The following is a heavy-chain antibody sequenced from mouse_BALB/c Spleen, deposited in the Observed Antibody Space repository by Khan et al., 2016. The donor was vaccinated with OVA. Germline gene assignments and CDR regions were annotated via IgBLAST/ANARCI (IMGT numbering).Heavy chain of an antibody. D-gene: IGHD1-2*01. Sequence: LKESGPGLVAPSQSLSITCTVSGFSLTSYGVHWVRQPQGKGLEWLGIIWAGGSTNYNSARMSRLSISKDNSKSQVFLKMNSLQTDDTSMYYCARDTTATPYWGQGTLVTVAA. CDR1: GFSLTSYG. J-gene: IGHJ3*01. CDR3: ARDTTATPY. V-gene: IGHV2-9*02. CDR2: IWAGGST.